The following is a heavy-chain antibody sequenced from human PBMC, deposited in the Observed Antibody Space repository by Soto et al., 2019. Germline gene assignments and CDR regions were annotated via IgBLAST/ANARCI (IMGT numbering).Heavy chain of an antibody. V-gene: IGHV3-21*01. Sequence: PGGTLRLCCAASGFTFSSYSMNWVRQAPGKGLEWVSSISSSSSYIYYADSVKGRFTISRDNAKNSLYLQMNSLRAEDTAVYYCARDRVLYYYYGMDVWGQGTTVTAP. J-gene: IGHJ6*02. D-gene: IGHD3-10*01. CDR2: ISSSSSYI. CDR3: ARDRVLYYYYGMDV. CDR1: GFTFSSYS.